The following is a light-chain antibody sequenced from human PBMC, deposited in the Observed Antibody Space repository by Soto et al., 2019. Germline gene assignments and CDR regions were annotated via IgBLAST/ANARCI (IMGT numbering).Light chain of an antibody. CDR1: QSVSGSY. Sequence: EIMLTQAPGTLSLSPGDRATLSCRASQSVSGSYLAWYQQKPGQAPRLLIYDASSRATGIPDRFSGSGSGTDFTLTISRLEPEDFAVYYCQQYGSSPRTFGQGTRLEIK. CDR3: QQYGSSPRT. CDR2: DAS. J-gene: IGKJ5*01. V-gene: IGKV3-20*01.